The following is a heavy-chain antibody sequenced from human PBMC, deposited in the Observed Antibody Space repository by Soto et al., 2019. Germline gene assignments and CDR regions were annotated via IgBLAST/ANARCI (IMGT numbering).Heavy chain of an antibody. J-gene: IGHJ4*02. CDR1: GYTFTSYS. Sequence: GASVKVSCKTSGYTFTSYSMHWVRQAPGQRLEWMGWINAGSGNTKYSQKFQGRDTITRDTSASTAYMELSSLRSEDTAVYYCARTSGYYFYDYWGQGTLVTVSS. CDR3: ARTSGYYFYDY. V-gene: IGHV1-3*01. D-gene: IGHD3-3*01. CDR2: INAGSGNT.